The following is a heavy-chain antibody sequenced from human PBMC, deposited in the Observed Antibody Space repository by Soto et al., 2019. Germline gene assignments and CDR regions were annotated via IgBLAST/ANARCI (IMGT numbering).Heavy chain of an antibody. D-gene: IGHD5-12*01. CDR2: IIPSLGRA. CDR3: ARLGVNSGYDL. V-gene: IGHV1-69*02. CDR1: GGTFSSYT. Sequence: QVQLVQSGAEVKKPGSSVKVSCKASGGTFSSYTITWVRQAPGQGLEWMGRIIPSLGRANYEQKFQGRVTITADKSTSTAYMELSSLRSEDTAVYYCARLGVNSGYDLWGQGTLVTVSS. J-gene: IGHJ4*02.